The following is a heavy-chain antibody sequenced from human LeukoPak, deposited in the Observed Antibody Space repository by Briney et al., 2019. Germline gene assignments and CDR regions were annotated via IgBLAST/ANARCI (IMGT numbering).Heavy chain of an antibody. V-gene: IGHV3-23*01. J-gene: IGHJ4*02. CDR1: GFTFSSYA. CDR2: ISGSGGRT. CDR3: AKGVGSPLYFDY. D-gene: IGHD1-26*01. Sequence: GGSLRLSCAASGFTFSSYAMSWVRQAPGKGLEWVSAISGSGGRTYYADSVKGRFTISRDNSKNTLYLQMNSLRAEDTAVYYCAKGVGSPLYFDYWGQGTLVTVSS.